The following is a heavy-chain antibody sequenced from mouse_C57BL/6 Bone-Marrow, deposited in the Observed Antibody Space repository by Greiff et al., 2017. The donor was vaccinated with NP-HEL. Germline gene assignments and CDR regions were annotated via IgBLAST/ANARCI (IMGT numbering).Heavy chain of an antibody. Sequence: DVKLVESGGGLVQPGESLKLSCESNEYEFPSHDMSWVRKTPEKRLELVAAINSDGGSTYYPDTMERRFIISRDNTKKTLYLQMSSLRSEDTALYYCARHFYDGNGYAMDYWGQGTSVTVSS. CDR3: ARHFYDGNGYAMDY. CDR2: INSDGGST. V-gene: IGHV5-2*01. D-gene: IGHD2-3*01. CDR1: EYEFPSHD. J-gene: IGHJ4*01.